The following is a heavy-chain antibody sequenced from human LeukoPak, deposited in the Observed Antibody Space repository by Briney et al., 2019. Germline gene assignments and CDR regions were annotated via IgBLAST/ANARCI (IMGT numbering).Heavy chain of an antibody. Sequence: GASVKVSCKASGYTFSGYYMHWVRQAPGQGLEWMGWINPNSGGTNYAQKFQGRVTMTTDTSISTAYMELSRLRSDDTAVYYCARKELLAFDYWGQGSLVTVSS. CDR3: ARKELLAFDY. CDR2: INPNSGGT. D-gene: IGHD1-7*01. J-gene: IGHJ4*02. V-gene: IGHV1-2*02. CDR1: GYTFSGYY.